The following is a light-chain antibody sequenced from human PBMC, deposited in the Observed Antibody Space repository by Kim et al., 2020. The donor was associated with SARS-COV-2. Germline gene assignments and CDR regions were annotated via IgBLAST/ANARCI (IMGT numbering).Light chain of an antibody. CDR2: GAS. J-gene: IGKJ2*01. Sequence: SLSPGERATLSCGASQSVGSSYLAWYQQKPGQAPRLLIYGASSRATGIPDRFSGSGSGTDFTLTISRLEPEDFAVYYCQQYGSTGTFGQGTKLEI. CDR1: QSVGSSY. V-gene: IGKV3-20*01. CDR3: QQYGSTGT.